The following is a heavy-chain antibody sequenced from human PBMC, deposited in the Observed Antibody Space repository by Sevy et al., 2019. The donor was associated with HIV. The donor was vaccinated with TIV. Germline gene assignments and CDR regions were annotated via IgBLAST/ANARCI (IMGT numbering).Heavy chain of an antibody. Sequence: GGSLRLSCAASGLTFSSHAMHWVRQAPGKGLEWVAVISSAGSNKYYEDSVKGRFTISRDNPKNTLYLQMNSLRPEDTAVYYCTRDAGYSIAWSPSDYWGQGTLVTVSS. D-gene: IGHD6-19*01. CDR3: TRDAGYSIAWSPSDY. V-gene: IGHV3-30-3*01. CDR2: ISSAGSNK. J-gene: IGHJ4*02. CDR1: GLTFSSHA.